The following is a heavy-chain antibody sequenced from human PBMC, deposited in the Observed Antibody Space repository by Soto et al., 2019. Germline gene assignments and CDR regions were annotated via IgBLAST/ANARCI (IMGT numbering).Heavy chain of an antibody. CDR2: ISSSSSYI. D-gene: IGHD5-12*01. CDR1: GFTFSTYS. V-gene: IGHV3-21*01. CDR3: TIGRRRSNDYQHG. Sequence: EVQLVESGGGLVKPGGSLRLSCAASGFTFSTYSMNWVRQATGKGLEWVSSISSSSSYIYYADSVKGRITISSDNAKQSQYLPINSLRAADTAVYYCTIGRRRSNDYQHGWSQGTLVTFSS. J-gene: IGHJ4*02.